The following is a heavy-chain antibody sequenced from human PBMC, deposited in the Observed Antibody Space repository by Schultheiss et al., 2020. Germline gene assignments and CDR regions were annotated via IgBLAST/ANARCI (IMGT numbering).Heavy chain of an antibody. CDR3: AKEGSRPTCCQPDY. V-gene: IGHV3-74*01. CDR2: IIGDGCST. D-gene: IGHD2-2*01. CDR1: GFTFSNYW. J-gene: IGHJ4*02. Sequence: GESLKISCAASGFTFSNYWMHWVRQAPGKGLVWVSTIIGDGCSTNYADSVKGRFTISRENAKNSLYLQMNSLRAGDTAVYFCAKEGSRPTCCQPDYWGPGTLVTVSS.